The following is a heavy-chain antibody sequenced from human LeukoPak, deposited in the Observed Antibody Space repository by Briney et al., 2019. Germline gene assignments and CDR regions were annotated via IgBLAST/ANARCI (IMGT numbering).Heavy chain of an antibody. CDR2: INHSGST. CDR3: ARGRVTTFGVVIFGEHNWFDP. CDR1: GGSFSGYY. J-gene: IGHJ5*02. D-gene: IGHD3-3*01. Sequence: PSETLSLTCAVYGGSFSGYYWSWIRQPPGKGLEWNGEINHSGSTNYNPSLKSRVTISVDTSKNQFSLKLSSVTAADTAVYYCARGRVTTFGVVIFGEHNWFDPWGQGTLVTVSS. V-gene: IGHV4-34*01.